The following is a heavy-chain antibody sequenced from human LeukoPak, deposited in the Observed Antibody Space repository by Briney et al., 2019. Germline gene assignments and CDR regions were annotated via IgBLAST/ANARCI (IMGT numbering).Heavy chain of an antibody. CDR3: ARYYYYGSRNYFDY. CDR2: ISSSSDHI. Sequence: GGSLRLSCAASGFTFSSYSMNWVRQAPGKGLEWVSSISSSSDHIYYADSVKGRFTVSRDNAKSSLYLQMHSLRAEDTAVYYCARYYYYGSRNYFDYWGQGTLVTVSS. D-gene: IGHD3-10*01. J-gene: IGHJ4*02. CDR1: GFTFSSYS. V-gene: IGHV3-21*01.